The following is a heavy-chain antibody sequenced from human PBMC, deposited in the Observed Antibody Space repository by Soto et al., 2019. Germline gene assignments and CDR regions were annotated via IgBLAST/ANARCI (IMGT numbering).Heavy chain of an antibody. CDR2: IIPILGIA. Sequence: QVQLVQSGAEVKKPESSVKVSCKASGGTFSSYTISWVRQAPGQGLEWMGRIIPILGIANYAQKFQGRLTITADKSTSTAYMELSSLRSEDTAVYYCARGFAVAPDHFQHWGQGTLVTVSS. CDR1: GGTFSSYT. J-gene: IGHJ1*01. D-gene: IGHD6-19*01. CDR3: ARGFAVAPDHFQH. V-gene: IGHV1-69*02.